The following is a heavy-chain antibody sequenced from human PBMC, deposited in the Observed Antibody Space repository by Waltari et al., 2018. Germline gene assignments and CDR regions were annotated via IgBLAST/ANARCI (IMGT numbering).Heavy chain of an antibody. V-gene: IGHV1-24*01. CDR3: ATEVRGVYYYGMDV. D-gene: IGHD3-10*01. Sequence: QVQLVQSGAEVKKPGASVKVSCKVSGYTLNELSMPWVRQAPGEGLEWMGGCEPEDGGTSYEQMFQVRVTMSGDTATDTAYMVLSSLGSEDTAVYYCATEVRGVYYYGMDVWGQGTTVTVAS. J-gene: IGHJ6*02. CDR2: CEPEDGGT. CDR1: GYTLNELS.